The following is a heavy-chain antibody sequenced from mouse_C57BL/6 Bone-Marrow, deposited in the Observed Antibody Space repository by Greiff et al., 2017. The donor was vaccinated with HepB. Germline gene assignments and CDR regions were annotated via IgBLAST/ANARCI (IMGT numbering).Heavy chain of an antibody. CDR3: ARGGGYGSSYWYFDV. Sequence: QVQLQQSGAELVKPGASVKMSCKASGYTFTSYWITWVKQRPGQGLEWIGDIYPGSGSTNYNEKFKSKATLTVDTSSSTAYMQLSSLTSEDSAVYYGARGGGYGSSYWYFDVGGTGTTVTVSS. CDR2: IYPGSGST. V-gene: IGHV1-55*01. CDR1: GYTFTSYW. D-gene: IGHD1-1*01. J-gene: IGHJ1*03.